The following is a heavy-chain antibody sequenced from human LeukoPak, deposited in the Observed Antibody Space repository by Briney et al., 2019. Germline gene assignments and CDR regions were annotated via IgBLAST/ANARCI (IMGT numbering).Heavy chain of an antibody. CDR3: ARAFYYYYYYMDV. V-gene: IGHV4-34*01. J-gene: IGHJ6*03. CDR2: INHSGST. Sequence: SETLSLTCAVCGGSFSGYYWSWIRQPPGKGLEWIGEINHSGSTNYNPSLKSRVTISVDTSKNQFSLKLSSVTAADTAVYYCARAFYYYYYYMDVWGKGTTVTISS. CDR1: GGSFSGYY.